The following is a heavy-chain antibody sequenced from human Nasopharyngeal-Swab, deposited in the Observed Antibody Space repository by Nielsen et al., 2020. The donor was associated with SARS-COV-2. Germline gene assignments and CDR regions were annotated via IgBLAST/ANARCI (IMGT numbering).Heavy chain of an antibody. CDR1: GFTFDDYA. D-gene: IGHD5-18*01. CDR3: AKDPGYSYGLYYFDY. Sequence: SLKISCAASGFTFDDYAMHWVRQAPGKGLEWVSGISWNSGSIGYADSVKGRFTISRDNAKNSLYLQMNSLRAEDTALYYCAKDPGYSYGLYYFDYWGQGTPVTVSS. V-gene: IGHV3-9*01. J-gene: IGHJ4*02. CDR2: ISWNSGSI.